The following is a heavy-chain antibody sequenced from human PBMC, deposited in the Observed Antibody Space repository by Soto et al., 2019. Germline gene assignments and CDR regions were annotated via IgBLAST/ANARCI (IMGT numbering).Heavy chain of an antibody. CDR3: ARGVALSRGSGSLPSGY. Sequence: QVQLVQSGAEVKKPGASVKVSCKASGYTFTSYDINWVRQATGQGLEWMGWMNPNSGNTGYAQKFQGRVTMTRNTSISTAYMELSSLRSEDTAVYYCARGVALSRGSGSLPSGYWGQGTLVTVSS. CDR1: GYTFTSYD. J-gene: IGHJ4*02. D-gene: IGHD3-10*01. CDR2: MNPNSGNT. V-gene: IGHV1-8*01.